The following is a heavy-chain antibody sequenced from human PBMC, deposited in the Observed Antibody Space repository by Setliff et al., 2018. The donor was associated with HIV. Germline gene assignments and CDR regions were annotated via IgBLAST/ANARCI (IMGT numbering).Heavy chain of an antibody. V-gene: IGHV3-74*01. J-gene: IGHJ5*02. D-gene: IGHD3-16*01. CDR1: GLPFSSNW. CDR3: ANLWELGA. Sequence: GGSLRLSCVVSGLPFSSNWMHWVRQAPGKGLEWVSRVNPDETITTYADSVRGRFTISRDNAKNTLYLQMNNLRAEDTAVYLCANLWELGAWGQGTLVTVSS. CDR2: VNPDETIT.